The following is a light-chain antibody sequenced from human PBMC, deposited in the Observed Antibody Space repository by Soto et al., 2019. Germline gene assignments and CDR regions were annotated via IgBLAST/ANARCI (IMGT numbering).Light chain of an antibody. V-gene: IGKV1-27*01. CDR3: QKHNSAPLT. CDR2: TSS. Sequence: DIQMTQSPASLCASIGDRGTIACRASQGISNYLAWYQQKPGKVPKLLIYTSSILQSGTPSRFSGSGTGTDFTLSISSLQPEDVSTYYCQKHNSAPLTFGGGNKVELQ. J-gene: IGKJ4*01. CDR1: QGISNY.